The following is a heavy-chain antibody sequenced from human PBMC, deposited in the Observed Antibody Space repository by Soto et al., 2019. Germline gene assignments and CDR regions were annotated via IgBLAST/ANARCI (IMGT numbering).Heavy chain of an antibody. V-gene: IGHV1-69*01. CDR2: IIPIFGTA. CDR1: GGTFSSYA. CDR3: ARDGSGYDWGYYYYGMDV. Sequence: VQLVQSGAEVKKPGSSVKVSCKASGGTFSSYAISWVRQAPGQGLEWMGGIIPIFGTANYAQKFQGRVTITADESTSTAYMELSSLTSEDTAGYYCARDGSGYDWGYYYYGMDVWGQGTTVTVSS. D-gene: IGHD5-12*01. J-gene: IGHJ6*02.